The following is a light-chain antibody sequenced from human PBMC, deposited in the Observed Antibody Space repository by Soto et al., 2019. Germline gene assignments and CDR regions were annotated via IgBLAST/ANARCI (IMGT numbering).Light chain of an antibody. CDR3: QQFYSPLT. V-gene: IGKV4-1*01. CDR2: WAS. CDR1: QSLLSSYNNKNS. J-gene: IGKJ3*01. Sequence: DIVLTQSPDSLAVSLGERATINCKSSQSLLSSYNNKNSLAWYQQKPGQPPKLLISWASTRESGVPDRCSGSGSGTYFTLTSTSLQDEDVAVYYCQQFYSPLTFGPGTRLDIK.